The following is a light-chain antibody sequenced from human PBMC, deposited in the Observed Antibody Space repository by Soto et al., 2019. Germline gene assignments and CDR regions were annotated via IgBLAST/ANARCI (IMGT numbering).Light chain of an antibody. CDR1: DSNIGNNY. Sequence: QSVLTQPPSVSAAPGQTVTISCSGSDSNIGNNYVSWYQHLPGAAPKLLIFETNRRPAGIPDRFSGSKSGTSATLGITGLQTADEGDYYCASWDNSLSDGRVFGPGTKLTVL. V-gene: IGLV1-51*02. J-gene: IGLJ1*01. CDR2: ETN. CDR3: ASWDNSLSDGRV.